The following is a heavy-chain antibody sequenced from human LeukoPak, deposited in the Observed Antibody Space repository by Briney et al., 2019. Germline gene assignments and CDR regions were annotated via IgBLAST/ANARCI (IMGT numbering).Heavy chain of an antibody. V-gene: IGHV3-23*01. Sequence: GGSLRLACAASGFTFSSYGMSWVRQAPGKGLEWVSVVSGSGGRTYYADSVKGRFTISRDNSKNTLYLQMNSLRGEDTAVYYCAKALGYSGYDPPDHWGQGTLVTVYS. J-gene: IGHJ4*02. D-gene: IGHD5-12*01. CDR3: AKALGYSGYDPPDH. CDR1: GFTFSSYG. CDR2: VSGSGGRT.